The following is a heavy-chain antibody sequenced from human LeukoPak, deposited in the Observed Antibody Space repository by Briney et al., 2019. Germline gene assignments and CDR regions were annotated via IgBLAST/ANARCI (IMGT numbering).Heavy chain of an antibody. V-gene: IGHV4-34*01. CDR2: INHSGST. CDR1: GGSFSGYY. D-gene: IGHD2-2*01. CDR3: ARIGALCSSTSCYLNWFDP. Sequence: SETLSLTCAVYGGSFSGYYWSWIRQTPGKGLGWIGEINHSGSTNYNPSLKSRVTISVDTSKNQFSLKQSSVTAADSAVYYCARIGALCSSTSCYLNWFDPWGQGTLVTVSS. J-gene: IGHJ5*02.